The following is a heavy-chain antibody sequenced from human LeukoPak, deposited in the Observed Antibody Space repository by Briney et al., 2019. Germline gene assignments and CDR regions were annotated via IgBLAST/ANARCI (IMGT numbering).Heavy chain of an antibody. J-gene: IGHJ4*02. Sequence: ASVKVSCKASGYTFTSYGISWVRQAPGQGLESMGWISAYNGNTDYAQKLQGRVTMTTDTSTSTAYMELRSLRSDDTAPYYCARLSGDPQFFGVVTFFDYWGQGTLVTVSS. CDR1: GYTFTSYG. D-gene: IGHD3-3*01. V-gene: IGHV1-18*01. CDR3: ARLSGDPQFFGVVTFFDY. CDR2: ISAYNGNT.